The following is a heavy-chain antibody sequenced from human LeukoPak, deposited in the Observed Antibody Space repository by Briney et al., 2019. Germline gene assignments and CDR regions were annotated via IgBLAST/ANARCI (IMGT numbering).Heavy chain of an antibody. Sequence: MTGGSLRLSCAASGFTFSDAWIAWVRQAPGTGLEWVGRIKSKIEGETTDYAAPVKGRFTISRDDSENTRYLQMNSLKTEDTAVYYCAPSVTTEGLFDHWGQGTLVTVSS. D-gene: IGHD4-17*01. V-gene: IGHV3-15*01. J-gene: IGHJ4*02. CDR3: APSVTTEGLFDH. CDR2: IKSKIEGETT. CDR1: GFTFSDAW.